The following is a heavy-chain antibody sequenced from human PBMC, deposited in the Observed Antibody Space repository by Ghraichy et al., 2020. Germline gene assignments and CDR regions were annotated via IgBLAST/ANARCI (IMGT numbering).Heavy chain of an antibody. J-gene: IGHJ3*02. V-gene: IGHV3-9*03. D-gene: IGHD3-10*01. CDR3: AKDDLVRGVGRNAFDI. Sequence: LSLTCAASGFTFDDYAMHWVRQAPGKGLEWVSGISWNSGSIGYADSVKGRFTISRDNAKNSLYLQMNSLRAEDMALYYCAKDDLVRGVGRNAFDIWGQGTMVTVSS. CDR2: ISWNSGSI. CDR1: GFTFDDYA.